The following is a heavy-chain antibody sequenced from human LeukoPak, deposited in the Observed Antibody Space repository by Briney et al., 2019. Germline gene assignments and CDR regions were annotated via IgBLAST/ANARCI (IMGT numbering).Heavy chain of an antibody. J-gene: IGHJ6*02. CDR2: ISYDGSNK. CDR3: AKDERYYGMDV. CDR1: GFTFSSYG. V-gene: IGHV3-30*18. Sequence: PGRSLRLSCAASGFTFSSYGMHRVRQAPGKGLEWVAVISYDGSNKYYADSVKGRFTISRDNSKNTLYLQMNSLRAEDTAVYYCAKDERYYGMDVWGQGTTVTVSS.